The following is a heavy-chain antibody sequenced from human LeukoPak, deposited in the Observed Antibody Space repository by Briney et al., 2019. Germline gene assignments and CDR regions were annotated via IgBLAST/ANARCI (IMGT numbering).Heavy chain of an antibody. Sequence: PGRSLRLSCAASGFTFSSHGMHWVRQAPGKGLEWVALMSYDGTNKVYADSVKGRFTISRDNSKSTLYLEMNNLRAEDTAVYYCAKRGYCSGGRCYSFHFDYWGQGTLVTVSS. J-gene: IGHJ4*02. CDR2: MSYDGTNK. CDR1: GFTFSSHG. V-gene: IGHV3-30*18. D-gene: IGHD2-15*01. CDR3: AKRGYCSGGRCYSFHFDY.